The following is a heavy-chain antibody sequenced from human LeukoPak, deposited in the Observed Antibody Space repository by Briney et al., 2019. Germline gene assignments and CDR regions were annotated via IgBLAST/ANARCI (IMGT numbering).Heavy chain of an antibody. CDR2: TYYRSKWYY. CDR1: GDSVSSNSAA. V-gene: IGHV6-1*01. J-gene: IGHJ4*02. D-gene: IGHD1-1*01. Sequence: SQTLSLTCAISGDSVSSNSAAWTWIRQSPSRGLEWLGRTYYRSKWYYEYAVSVKSRITVNPDTPKNQFSLQLRSVTPEDTAVYYCTTWRFDWWGQGTLVTVSS. CDR3: TTWRFDW.